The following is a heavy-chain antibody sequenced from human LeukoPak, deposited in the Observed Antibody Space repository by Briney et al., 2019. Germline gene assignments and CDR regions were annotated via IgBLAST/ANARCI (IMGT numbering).Heavy chain of an antibody. CDR1: GFTFSSYW. D-gene: IGHD4-17*01. CDR3: ARSDDYGAHFDY. V-gene: IGHV3-7*03. Sequence: GGSLRLSCAASGFTFSSYWMSWVRQAPGKGLEWVANIKQDGSEKYYVDSVKGRFTISRDNSKNTLYLQMNSLRAEDTAVYYCARSDDYGAHFDYWGQGTLVTVSS. J-gene: IGHJ4*02. CDR2: IKQDGSEK.